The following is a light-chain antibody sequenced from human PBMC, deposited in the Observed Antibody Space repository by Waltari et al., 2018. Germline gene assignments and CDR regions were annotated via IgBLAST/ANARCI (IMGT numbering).Light chain of an antibody. CDR1: QSVSSN. CDR2: GAS. V-gene: IGKV3-15*01. J-gene: IGKJ1*01. CDR3: QQYDNWPRT. Sequence: EIVMVQSPATLSVSPGERATLSCRASQSVSSNFAWYQQNPGQAPRLLIYGASTRATGIPARFSGSGSGTEFTLTISSLQSEDFAVYYCQQYDNWPRTFGQGTKVEIK.